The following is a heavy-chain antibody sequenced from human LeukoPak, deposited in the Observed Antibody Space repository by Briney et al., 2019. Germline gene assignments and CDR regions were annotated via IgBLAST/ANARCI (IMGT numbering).Heavy chain of an antibody. D-gene: IGHD6-19*01. J-gene: IGHJ5*02. CDR2: IYYSGST. Sequence: ASETLSLTCTVSGGSISSYYWSWIRQPPGKGLEWIGYIYYSGSTNYNPSLKSRVTISVDTSKNQFSLELSSVTAADTAVYYCARVIGSSGWYGGDWFDPWGQGTLVTVSS. CDR3: ARVIGSSGWYGGDWFDP. V-gene: IGHV4-59*08. CDR1: GGSISSYY.